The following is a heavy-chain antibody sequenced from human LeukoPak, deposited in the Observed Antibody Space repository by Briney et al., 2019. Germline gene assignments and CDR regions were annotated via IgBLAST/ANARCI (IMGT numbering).Heavy chain of an antibody. CDR2: LSGSGGGT. D-gene: IGHD3-10*01. Sequence: GSLRLSCAVSGITLSNYGMSWVRQAPGKGLEWVAGLSGSGGGTNYADSVQGRFTISRDNPRNTLYLQMNSLRAEDTAVYFCAKRGVVIRVFLVGFHKEAYYFDSWGQGALVTVSS. CDR1: GITLSNYG. CDR3: AKRGVVIRVFLVGFHKEAYYFDS. V-gene: IGHV3-23*01. J-gene: IGHJ4*02.